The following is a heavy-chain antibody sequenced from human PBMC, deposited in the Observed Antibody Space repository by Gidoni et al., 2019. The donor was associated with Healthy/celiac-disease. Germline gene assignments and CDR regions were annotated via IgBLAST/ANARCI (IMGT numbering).Heavy chain of an antibody. D-gene: IGHD3-22*01. CDR2: IYSGGST. Sequence: WGSVIYSGGSTYYADAVKGRFTISRDNSKNTLYLQMNSLRAEDTAVYYCARAPAHAPDYDQDAFYIWGQGTMVTVSS. J-gene: IGHJ3*02. V-gene: IGHV3-66*01. CDR3: ARAPAHAPDYDQDAFYI.